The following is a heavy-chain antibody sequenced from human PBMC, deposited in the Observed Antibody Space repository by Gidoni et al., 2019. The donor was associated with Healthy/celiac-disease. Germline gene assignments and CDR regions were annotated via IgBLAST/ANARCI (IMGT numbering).Heavy chain of an antibody. J-gene: IGHJ4*02. D-gene: IGHD6-13*01. Sequence: QVQLVESGGGVVQPGRSLRLSCAASGFTFSSYGMHWVRQAPGKGLEWVAVISYDGSNKYYADSVKGRFTISRDNSKNTLYLQMNSLRAEDTAVYYCAKEGYSSSWYVQNPFDYWGQGTLVTVSS. CDR2: ISYDGSNK. CDR1: GFTFSSYG. V-gene: IGHV3-30*18. CDR3: AKEGYSSSWYVQNPFDY.